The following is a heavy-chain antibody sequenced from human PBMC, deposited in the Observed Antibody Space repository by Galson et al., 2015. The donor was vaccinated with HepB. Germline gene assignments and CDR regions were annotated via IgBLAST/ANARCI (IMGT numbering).Heavy chain of an antibody. CDR1: GFSLSTSGVG. D-gene: IGHD2-15*01. V-gene: IGHV2-5*01. CDR2: IYWNDDK. J-gene: IGHJ5*02. Sequence: ALVKPTQTLTLTCTFSGFSLSTSGVGVGWIRQPPGKALEWLALIYWNDDKRYSPSLKSRLTITKDTSKNQVVLTMTNMDPVDTATYYCAHDIRYCSGGSCYSGSGGWFDPWGQGTLVTVSS. CDR3: AHDIRYCSGGSCYSGSGGWFDP.